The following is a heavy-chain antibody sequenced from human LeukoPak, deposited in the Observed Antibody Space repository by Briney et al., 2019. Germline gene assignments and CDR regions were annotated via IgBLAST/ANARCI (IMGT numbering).Heavy chain of an antibody. CDR3: ARDALYGDSVYYYYYMDV. CDR2: ISVSGSII. J-gene: IGHJ6*03. CDR1: GFTFSNYE. D-gene: IGHD4-17*01. V-gene: IGHV3-48*03. Sequence: GGSLRLSCAASGFTFSNYEMNWVRQAPGEGLEWLSYISVSGSIIYYADSVKGRFTISRDNAKNSLYLQMNSLRAEDTAVYYCARDALYGDSVYYYYYMDVWGKGTTVTISS.